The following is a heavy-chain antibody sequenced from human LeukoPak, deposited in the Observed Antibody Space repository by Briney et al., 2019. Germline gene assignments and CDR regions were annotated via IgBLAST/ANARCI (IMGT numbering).Heavy chain of an antibody. J-gene: IGHJ4*02. CDR3: ARNLYQGDGCSGH. CDR1: GFSFSHYT. CDR2: ISYDGDYK. Sequence: PGRSLSLSCAASGFSFSHYTMQWVRQAPGKGLEWVAVISYDGDYKYYADSVKGRFTISRDDSKNTLYLQMNSLRAEDSAVYYCARNLYQGDGCSGHWGQGTLVTVSS. D-gene: IGHD5-24*01. V-gene: IGHV3-30*04.